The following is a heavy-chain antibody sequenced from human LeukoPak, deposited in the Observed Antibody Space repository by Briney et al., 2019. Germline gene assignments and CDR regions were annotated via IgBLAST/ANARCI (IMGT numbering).Heavy chain of an antibody. V-gene: IGHV4-34*01. D-gene: IGHD5-18*01. J-gene: IGHJ6*03. CDR1: GGSFSGYY. Sequence: SETLSLTCAVYGGSFSGYYWSWIRQPPGKGLEWIGEINHSGSTNYNPSLKSRVTISVDTSKNQFSLKLSSVTAADTAVYYCARGRRGYSYGYVRRFYYYYYYMDVWGKGTTVTVSS. CDR3: ARGRRGYSYGYVRRFYYYYYYMDV. CDR2: INHSGST.